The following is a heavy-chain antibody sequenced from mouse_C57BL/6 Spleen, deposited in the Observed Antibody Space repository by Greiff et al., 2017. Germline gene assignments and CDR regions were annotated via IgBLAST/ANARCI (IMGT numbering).Heavy chain of an antibody. CDR3: NDGYFDY. D-gene: IGHD2-3*01. CDR2: IRLKSDNYAT. CDR1: GFTFSNYW. V-gene: IGHV6-3*01. Sequence: EVKLVESGGGLVQPGGSMKLSCVASGFTFSNYWMNWVRQSPEKGLEWVAQIRLKSDNYATHYAESVKGKFTISRDDSKSRVYLQMNTLRAEDTGIYYCNDGYFDYWGQGTTLTVSS. J-gene: IGHJ2*01.